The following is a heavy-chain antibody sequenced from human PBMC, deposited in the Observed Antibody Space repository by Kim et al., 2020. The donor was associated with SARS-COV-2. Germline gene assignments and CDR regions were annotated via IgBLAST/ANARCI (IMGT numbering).Heavy chain of an antibody. CDR2: INHSGST. CDR3: ARGLIIAAAGTNWFDP. CDR1: GGSFSGYY. J-gene: IGHJ5*02. D-gene: IGHD6-13*01. Sequence: SETLSLTCAVYGGSFSGYYWSWIRQPPGKGLEWIGEINHSGSTNYNPSLKSRVTISVDTSKNQFSLKLSSVTAADTAVYYCARGLIIAAAGTNWFDPWGQGTLVTVSS. V-gene: IGHV4-34*01.